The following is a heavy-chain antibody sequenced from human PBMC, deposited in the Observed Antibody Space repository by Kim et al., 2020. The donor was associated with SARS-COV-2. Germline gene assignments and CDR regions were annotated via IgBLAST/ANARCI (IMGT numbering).Heavy chain of an antibody. J-gene: IGHJ3*02. CDR3: AREYWDSSSCRAFDI. CDR1: GGSINTNTYY. V-gene: IGHV4-39*07. D-gene: IGHD6-19*01. Sequence: SETLSLTCTASGGSINTNTYYWGWIRQPPGKGLEWMGSVYYSGRTYDNPSLMSRVTMSADTSKNQFSLNLRSVTAADTAVYYCAREYWDSSSCRAFDIWG. CDR2: VYYSGRT.